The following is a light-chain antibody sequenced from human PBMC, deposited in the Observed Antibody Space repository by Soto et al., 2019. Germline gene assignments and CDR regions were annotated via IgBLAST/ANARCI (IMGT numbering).Light chain of an antibody. Sequence: HSALTQPASVSGSPGQSITISCTGASSDVGDYSYVSWYQHHPGQAPELLIYEVSNRPSGVSHRFSGSKSGNTASLTISGLQAEDEADYYCCSYTSISTGVLFGGGTKLTVL. V-gene: IGLV2-14*01. CDR1: SSDVGDYSY. CDR2: EVS. CDR3: CSYTSISTGVL. J-gene: IGLJ2*01.